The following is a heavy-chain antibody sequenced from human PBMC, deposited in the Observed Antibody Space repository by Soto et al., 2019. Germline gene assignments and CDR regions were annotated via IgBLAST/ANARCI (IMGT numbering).Heavy chain of an antibody. V-gene: IGHV3-23*01. Sequence: EVQLLESGGGLVQPGGSLRLSCAASGFTLSNYGMNWVRQAPGKGLEWVTGISGSDGSTYYADSVKGRFTISRDSSKNTLSLQMNTLRAEDTAVYYCAKDKYYHWGQGTLVTVSS. CDR2: ISGSDGST. D-gene: IGHD3-3*02. J-gene: IGHJ4*02. CDR3: AKDKYYH. CDR1: GFTLSNYG.